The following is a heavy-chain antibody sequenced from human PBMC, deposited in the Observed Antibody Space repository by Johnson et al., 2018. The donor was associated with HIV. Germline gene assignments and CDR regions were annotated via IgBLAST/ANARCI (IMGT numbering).Heavy chain of an antibody. Sequence: QVQLVESGGGVVQPGRSLRLSCAASGFRFSTYALHWVRQTPGKGLEWVALISDDGSNKYYADSVKGRFTISRDNSKNTLYLQMNSLRAEDTAVYYCARDRRQFLEWLSDAFDIWGQGTMVTVSS. J-gene: IGHJ3*02. CDR3: ARDRRQFLEWLSDAFDI. D-gene: IGHD3-3*01. V-gene: IGHV3-30*04. CDR1: GFRFSTYA. CDR2: ISDDGSNK.